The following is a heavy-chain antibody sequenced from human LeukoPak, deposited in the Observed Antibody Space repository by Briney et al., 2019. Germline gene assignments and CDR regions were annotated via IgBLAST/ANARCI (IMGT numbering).Heavy chain of an antibody. CDR1: GFTFSSYA. CDR3: ASLYYYDSSFDY. J-gene: IGHJ4*02. Sequence: PGGSLRLSCAASGFTFSSYAMHWVRQAPGKGLQWVAVISYDGSNKYYADSVKGRFTISRDNSKNTLYLQMNSLRAEDTAVYYCASLYYYDSSFDYWGQGTLVTVSS. D-gene: IGHD3-22*01. CDR2: ISYDGSNK. V-gene: IGHV3-30*04.